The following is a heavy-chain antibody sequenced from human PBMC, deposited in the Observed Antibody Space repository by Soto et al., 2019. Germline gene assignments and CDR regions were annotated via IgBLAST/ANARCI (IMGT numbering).Heavy chain of an antibody. CDR3: ARTDRDFYGLDV. Sequence: EVQLVESGGGLVQPGGSLRLSCEASGFTFRTYDIHWVRQGTGKGLEWVSGISAAGDPDYADSVEGRFTISREHAQNSFFLQMNSLRGGDTAVYYCARTDRDFYGLDVWGQGTTVIVSS. V-gene: IGHV3-13*05. J-gene: IGHJ6*02. CDR1: GFTFRTYD. CDR2: ISAAGDP.